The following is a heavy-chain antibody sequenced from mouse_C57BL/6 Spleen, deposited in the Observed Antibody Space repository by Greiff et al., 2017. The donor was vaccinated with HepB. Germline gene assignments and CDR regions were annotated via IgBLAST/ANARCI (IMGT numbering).Heavy chain of an antibody. CDR1: GYTFTDYN. V-gene: IGHV1-22*01. J-gene: IGHJ1*03. Sequence: EVQLQQSGPELVKPGASVKMSCKASGYTFTDYNMHWVKQSHGKSLEWIGYINPNNGGTSYNQKFKGKATLTVNKSSSTAYMELRSLTSEDSAVYYCAREIYYDYDGDFDVWGTGTTVTVSS. CDR3: AREIYYDYDGDFDV. D-gene: IGHD2-4*01. CDR2: INPNNGGT.